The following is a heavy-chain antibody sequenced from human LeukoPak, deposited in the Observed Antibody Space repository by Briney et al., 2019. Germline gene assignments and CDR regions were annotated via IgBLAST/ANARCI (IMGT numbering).Heavy chain of an antibody. D-gene: IGHD3-16*02. CDR3: ARDLRVGNYDYVWGSYRPFDY. J-gene: IGHJ4*02. V-gene: IGHV3-21*01. CDR1: GFTFSRYS. Sequence: GGSLRLSCAASGFTFSRYSMNWVRQAPGKGLEWVSSISSSSSYIYYADSVKGRFTISRDNAKNSLYLQMNSLRAEDTAVYYCARDLRVGNYDYVWGSYRPFDYWGQGTLVTVSS. CDR2: ISSSSSYI.